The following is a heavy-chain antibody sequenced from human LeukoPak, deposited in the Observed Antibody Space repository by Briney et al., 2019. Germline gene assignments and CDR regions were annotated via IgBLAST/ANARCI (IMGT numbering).Heavy chain of an antibody. CDR3: AKPGGYCSSTRCYTGDDFDY. CDR1: GFTFSSYC. Sequence: PGGSLRLSCAASGFTFSSYCMHWVRQAPGKGLEWVAFIRYGGSNKYYADSVKGRFTISRDNSKNTLYLQMNSLRAEDKAVYYCAKPGGYCSSTRCYTGDDFDYWGQGTLVTVSS. V-gene: IGHV3-30*02. J-gene: IGHJ4*02. D-gene: IGHD2-2*02. CDR2: IRYGGSNK.